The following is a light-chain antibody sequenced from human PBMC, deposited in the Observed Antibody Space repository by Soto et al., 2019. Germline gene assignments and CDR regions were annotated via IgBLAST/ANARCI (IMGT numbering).Light chain of an antibody. J-gene: IGLJ7*01. V-gene: IGLV1-47*02. CDR1: SSNIGSNY. Sequence: QSVLTQPPSASGTPGQRVTISCSGSSSNIGSNYVYWYQQLPGTAPKLLIYSNNQRPSRVPDRFSGSKSGTSASLAISGLRSEDEADYYCAAWDDSLSGQVFGGGTQLTVL. CDR2: SNN. CDR3: AAWDDSLSGQV.